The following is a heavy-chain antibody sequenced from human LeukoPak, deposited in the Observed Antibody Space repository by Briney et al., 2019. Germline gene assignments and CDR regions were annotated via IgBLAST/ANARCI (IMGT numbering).Heavy chain of an antibody. D-gene: IGHD1-26*01. CDR3: ARDGWDSLTYNFYYYMDV. CDR2: IRYDGSIQ. CDR1: GFTFSTYG. Sequence: GGSLRLSCAASGFTFSTYGIHWVRQAPGKGLERVAFIRYDGSIQSYADSVKGRFTISRDKSKNTVYLQMNSLRTEDTAVYSCARDGWDSLTYNFYYYMDVWGKGATVTIS. V-gene: IGHV3-30*02. J-gene: IGHJ6*03.